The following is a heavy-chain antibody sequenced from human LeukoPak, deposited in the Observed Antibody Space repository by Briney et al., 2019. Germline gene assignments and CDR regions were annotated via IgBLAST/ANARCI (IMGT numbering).Heavy chain of an antibody. D-gene: IGHD3-10*02. CDR3: ARDAGGRYYVPNWFDP. J-gene: IGHJ5*02. CDR2: ISSSSSYI. V-gene: IGHV3-21*01. Sequence: GGSLRLSCAASGFTFSSYSMNWVRQAPGKGLEWVSSISSSSSYIYYADSVKGRFTISRDNAKNSLYLQINSLRAEDTAVYYCARDAGGRYYVPNWFDPWGQGTLVTVSS. CDR1: GFTFSSYS.